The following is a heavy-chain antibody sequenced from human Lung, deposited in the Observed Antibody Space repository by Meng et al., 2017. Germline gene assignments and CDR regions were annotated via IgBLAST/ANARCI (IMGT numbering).Heavy chain of an antibody. CDR2: INHSGST. Sequence: QVQLHECAPGLLKPSEILFLTCVFSGGSLSDYYWSWIRQPPGKGLEWIGEINHSGSTNYNPSLESRATISVDTSQNNLSLKLSSVTAADSAVYYCARGPTTMAHDFDYWGQGTLVTVSS. CDR1: GGSLSDYY. D-gene: IGHD4-11*01. CDR3: ARGPTTMAHDFDY. V-gene: IGHV4-34*01. J-gene: IGHJ4*02.